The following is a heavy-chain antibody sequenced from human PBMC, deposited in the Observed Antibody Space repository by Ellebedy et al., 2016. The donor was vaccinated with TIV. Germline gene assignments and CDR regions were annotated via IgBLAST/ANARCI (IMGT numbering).Heavy chain of an antibody. J-gene: IGHJ5*02. Sequence: GESLKISXAASGFTFSSYSMNWVRQAPGKGLEWVSYISSSSSTIYYADSVKGRFTISRDNAKNSLYLQMNSLRAEDTAVYYCARGKGTIPNWFDPWGQGTLVTVSS. D-gene: IGHD3-9*01. CDR3: ARGKGTIPNWFDP. V-gene: IGHV3-48*04. CDR2: ISSSSSTI. CDR1: GFTFSSYS.